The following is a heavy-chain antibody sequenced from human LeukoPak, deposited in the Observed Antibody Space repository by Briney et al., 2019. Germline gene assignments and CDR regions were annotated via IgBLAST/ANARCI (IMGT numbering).Heavy chain of an antibody. CDR1: GGSISSYY. V-gene: IGHV4-59*01. D-gene: IGHD6-13*01. J-gene: IGHJ3*02. Sequence: SETLSLTCTVSGGSISSYYWSWIRQPPGKGLEWIGYIYYSESTNYNPSLKCRVSISVDTSKNQFSLKLSSVTAADTAVYYCERVLSLEGIQSCDAFDIWGQGTMVIVSS. CDR3: ERVLSLEGIQSCDAFDI. CDR2: IYYSEST.